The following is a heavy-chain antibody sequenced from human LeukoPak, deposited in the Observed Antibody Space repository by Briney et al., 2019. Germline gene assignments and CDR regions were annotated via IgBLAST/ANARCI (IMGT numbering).Heavy chain of an antibody. CDR1: GYTFTSYD. CDR2: MNPNSGNT. D-gene: IGHD2-2*01. J-gene: IGHJ6*02. V-gene: IGHV1-8*01. CDR3: ARDIVVVPAAGNYYGMDV. Sequence: ASVKVSCKASGYTFTSYDINWVRQATGQGLEWMGWMNPNSGNTGYAQKFQGRVTMTRNTSISTAYMELSSLRSEDTAVYYCARDIVVVPAAGNYYGMDVWGQGTTVTVSS.